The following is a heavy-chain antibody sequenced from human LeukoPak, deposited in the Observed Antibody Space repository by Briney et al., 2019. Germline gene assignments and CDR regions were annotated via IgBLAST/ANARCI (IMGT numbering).Heavy chain of an antibody. CDR2: IKQDGSEK. J-gene: IGHJ3*02. D-gene: IGHD5-12*01. Sequence: PGGSLRLSCAGSGFTFSSYWMSWVRQAPGKGLEWVANIKQDGSEKYYVDSVKGRFTISRDNAKNSLYLQMNSLRAEDTAVYYCARDSGYNAFDIWGQGTMVTVSS. CDR3: ARDSGYNAFDI. CDR1: GFTFSSYW. V-gene: IGHV3-7*01.